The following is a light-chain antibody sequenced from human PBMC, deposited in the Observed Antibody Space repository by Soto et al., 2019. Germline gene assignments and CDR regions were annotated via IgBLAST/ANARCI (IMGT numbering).Light chain of an antibody. Sequence: SYELTQPPSVSVSPGQTATITCSGDKLGDKYACWYQQKPGQSAVLVIYQDTKRPSGIPERFSGSNSGNTATLTISGTQAMDEADYYCQVWDSSTAWVFGGGTKLTVL. J-gene: IGLJ2*01. CDR2: QDT. V-gene: IGLV3-1*01. CDR1: KLGDKY. CDR3: QVWDSSTAWV.